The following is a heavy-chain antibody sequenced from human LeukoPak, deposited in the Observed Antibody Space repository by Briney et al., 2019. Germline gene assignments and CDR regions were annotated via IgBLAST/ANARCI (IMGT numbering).Heavy chain of an antibody. CDR3: ARDQGY. CDR2: INPNSGGT. CDR1: GYIFTDYY. Sequence: GASVKVSCKASGYIFTDYYMHWVRQAPGQGLEWMGWINPNSGGTNYAQHFQGRVTMTRDTSISTAYMDLSRLRSDDTAVYYCARDQGYWGQGTLVTVSS. J-gene: IGHJ4*02. V-gene: IGHV1-2*02.